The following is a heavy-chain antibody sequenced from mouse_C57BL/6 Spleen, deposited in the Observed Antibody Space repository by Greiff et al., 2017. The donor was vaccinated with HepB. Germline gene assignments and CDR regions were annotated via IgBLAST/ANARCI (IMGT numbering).Heavy chain of an antibody. J-gene: IGHJ4*01. CDR3: ARLPLGAMDY. V-gene: IGHV1-55*01. Sequence: QVHVKQPGAELVKPGASVKMSCKASGYTFTSYWITWVKQRPGQGLEWIGDIYPGSGSTNYNEKFKSKATLTVDTSSSTAYMQLSSLTSEDSAVYYCARLPLGAMDYWGQGTSVTVSS. D-gene: IGHD2-10*02. CDR1: GYTFTSYW. CDR2: IYPGSGST.